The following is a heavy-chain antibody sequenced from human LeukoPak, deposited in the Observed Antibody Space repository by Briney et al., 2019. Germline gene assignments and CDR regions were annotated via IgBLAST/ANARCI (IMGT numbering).Heavy chain of an antibody. CDR2: IYHSGST. Sequence: SGTLSLTCAVSGGSISSSNWWSWVRQPPGKGLEWIGEIYHSGSTNYNPSLKSRVTISVDKSKNQFSLKLSSVTAADTAVYYCARGRIAAAGTGYYYGMDVWGQGTTVTVSS. J-gene: IGHJ6*02. CDR1: GGSISSSNW. V-gene: IGHV4-4*02. CDR3: ARGRIAAAGTGYYYGMDV. D-gene: IGHD6-13*01.